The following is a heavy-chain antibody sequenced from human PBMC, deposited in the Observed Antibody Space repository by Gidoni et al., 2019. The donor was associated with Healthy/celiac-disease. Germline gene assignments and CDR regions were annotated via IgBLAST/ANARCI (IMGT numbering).Heavy chain of an antibody. Sequence: EVQLVESGGGLVKPGGSFRLSCAASGFTFSNAWMSWVRQAPGKGLEWVGRIKSKTDGGTTDYAAPVKGRFTISRDDSKNTLYRQMNSLKTEDTAVYYCTTVHYGDTPTRWGQGTLVTVSA. CDR1: GFTFSNAW. CDR2: IKSKTDGGTT. D-gene: IGHD4-17*01. V-gene: IGHV3-15*01. CDR3: TTVHYGDTPTR. J-gene: IGHJ4*02.